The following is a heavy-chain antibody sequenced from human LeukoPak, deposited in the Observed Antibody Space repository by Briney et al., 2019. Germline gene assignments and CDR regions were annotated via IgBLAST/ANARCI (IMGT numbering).Heavy chain of an antibody. J-gene: IGHJ6*02. V-gene: IGHV3-53*01. CDR2: IYSGGST. Sequence: GGSLRLSCAASGFTVSSNYMNWVRQAPGKGLEWVSIIYSGGSTYYADSVKGRFTISRDHSKNTLYLQMNSLRAEDTAVYYCARQLVVVTAYYYYGMDVWGQGTTVTVSS. D-gene: IGHD2-2*01. CDR3: ARQLVVVTAYYYYGMDV. CDR1: GFTVSSNY.